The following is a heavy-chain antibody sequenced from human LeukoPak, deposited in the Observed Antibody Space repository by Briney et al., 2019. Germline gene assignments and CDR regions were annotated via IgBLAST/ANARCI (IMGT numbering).Heavy chain of an antibody. D-gene: IGHD2-2*01. V-gene: IGHV3-30-3*01. CDR2: ISYDGSNK. Sequence: GGSLRLSCAASGFTFSSYAMHWVRQAPGKGLEWGAVISYDGSNKYYADSVKGRFTISRDNSKNPLYLQMNSLRAEDTAVYYCARDRTNMRYCSSTSCYGYYYYGMDVWGQGTTVTVSS. CDR3: ARDRTNMRYCSSTSCYGYYYYGMDV. CDR1: GFTFSSYA. J-gene: IGHJ6*02.